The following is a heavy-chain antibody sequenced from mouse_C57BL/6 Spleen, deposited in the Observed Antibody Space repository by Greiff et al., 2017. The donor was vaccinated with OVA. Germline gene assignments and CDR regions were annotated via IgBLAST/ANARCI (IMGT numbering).Heavy chain of an antibody. D-gene: IGHD1-1*01. V-gene: IGHV2-5*01. CDR2: IWRGGST. J-gene: IGHJ2*01. CDR3: AKGPLHYGYFDY. CDR1: GFSLTSYG. Sequence: VQLKQSGPGLVQPSQSLSITCTVSGFSLTSYGVHWVRQSPGKGLEWLVVIWRGGSTDYNAAFMSRLSITTDNSKSQVFFKMNSLQDDDTAIYYCAKGPLHYGYFDYWGQGTTLTVSS.